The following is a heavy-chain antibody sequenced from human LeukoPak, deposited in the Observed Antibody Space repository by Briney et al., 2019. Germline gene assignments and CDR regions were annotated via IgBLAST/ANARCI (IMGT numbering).Heavy chain of an antibody. CDR3: ARHVYGEGMVV. D-gene: IGHD4-17*01. V-gene: IGHV4-59*08. Sequence: SETLSLTCTVSGGSLNGYYWGWIRQPPGKGLECIGYIHSSEGTAHNASLKSRLTISLDTSKNQFSLTLSSVTAADTAVYYCARHVYGEGMVVWGKGTTVTVSS. CDR2: IHSSEGT. CDR1: GGSLNGYY. J-gene: IGHJ6*04.